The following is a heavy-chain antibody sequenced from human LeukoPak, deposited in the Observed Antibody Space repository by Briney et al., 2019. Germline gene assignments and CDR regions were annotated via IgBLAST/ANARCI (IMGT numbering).Heavy chain of an antibody. D-gene: IGHD6-19*01. J-gene: IGHJ4*02. CDR2: VAYNGNT. V-gene: IGHV4-59*01. Sequence: SETLSLTCSVSGGSNNDYYWKGIRQPPGKGLECVGYVAYNGNTNYSPSLKSRLTMSVDTSKNEFSLRLRSVTEADTAVYYCARAGTSGWYGEYWGQGVLVTVSS. CDR3: ARAGTSGWYGEY. CDR1: GGSNNDYY.